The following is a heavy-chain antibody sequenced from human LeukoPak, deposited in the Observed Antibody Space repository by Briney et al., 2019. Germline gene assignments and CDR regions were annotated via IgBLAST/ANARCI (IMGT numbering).Heavy chain of an antibody. J-gene: IGHJ6*02. CDR3: ARDLTIGAYGDYPPYYYYYGMDV. CDR2: IWYDGSNK. V-gene: IGHV3-33*01. Sequence: PGRSLRLSCAASGFTFSSYGMHWVRQAPGKGLEWVAVIWYDGSNKYYADSVKGRFTISRDNSKNTLYLQMNSLRAEDTAVYYCARDLTIGAYGDYPPYYYYYGMDVWGQGTTVTVSS. CDR1: GFTFSSYG. D-gene: IGHD4-17*01.